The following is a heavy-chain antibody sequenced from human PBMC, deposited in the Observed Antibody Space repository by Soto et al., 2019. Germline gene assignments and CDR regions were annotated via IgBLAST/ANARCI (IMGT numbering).Heavy chain of an antibody. CDR1: GYTFTSYG. D-gene: IGHD3-3*01. Sequence: ASVKVSCTASGYTFTSYGIIWVRQAPGQGLEWMGWISAYNGNTNYAQKLQGRVTMTTDTSTSTAYMELRSLRSDDTAVYYCARDVGRLDFWSGYYSPFGYWGQGTPVTVSS. V-gene: IGHV1-18*01. J-gene: IGHJ4*02. CDR2: ISAYNGNT. CDR3: ARDVGRLDFWSGYYSPFGY.